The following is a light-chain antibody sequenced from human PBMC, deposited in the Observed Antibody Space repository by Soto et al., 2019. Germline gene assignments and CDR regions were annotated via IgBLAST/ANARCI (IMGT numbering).Light chain of an antibody. CDR3: QQYGGSPGT. CDR2: VSS. J-gene: IGKJ1*01. V-gene: IGKV3-20*01. CDR1: QSVGSSY. Sequence: ESVLTQSPGTLSLSPGERATLSCRASQSVGSSYLAWYQQKPRQPTRLLFFVSSSRAATIPDSFSGSGSRTDFILTISRLEPDDFAVYYCQQYGGSPGTFGQGTKVEIK.